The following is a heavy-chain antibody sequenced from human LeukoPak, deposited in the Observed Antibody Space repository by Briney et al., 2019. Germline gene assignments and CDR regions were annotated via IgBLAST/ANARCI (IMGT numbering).Heavy chain of an antibody. J-gene: IGHJ6*02. D-gene: IGHD3-10*01. CDR3: AREGGSGSYYYYGMDV. Sequence: GGSLGLSCAASGFTFSSYWMSWVRQAPGKGLEWVANIKQDGSEKYYVDSVKGRFTISRDNAKNSLYLQMNSLRAEDTAVYYCAREGGSGSYYYYGMDVWGQGTTVTVSS. CDR2: IKQDGSEK. CDR1: GFTFSSYW. V-gene: IGHV3-7*03.